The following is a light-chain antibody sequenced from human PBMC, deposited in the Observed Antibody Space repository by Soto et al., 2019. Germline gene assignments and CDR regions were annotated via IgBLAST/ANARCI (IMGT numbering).Light chain of an antibody. CDR2: AAS. Sequence: IQLTQSPSSLSASEGDRVTITCRASQSISTWLAWYQQKPGKAPKLLIYAASTLENGVPTRFSGTGSETEFTLTVSSLQPDDSATYYCQQYNDYITLGQGTRLEIK. J-gene: IGKJ5*01. CDR3: QQYNDYIT. V-gene: IGKV1-5*01. CDR1: QSISTW.